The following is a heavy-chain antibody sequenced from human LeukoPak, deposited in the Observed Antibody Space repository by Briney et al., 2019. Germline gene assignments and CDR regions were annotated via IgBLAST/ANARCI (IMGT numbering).Heavy chain of an antibody. CDR2: IYYSGST. J-gene: IGHJ3*02. Sequence: PSETLSLTCTVSGGSISSYYWGWIRQPPGKGLEWIGSIYYSGSTYYNPSLKSRVTISVDTSKNQFSLKLSSVTAADTAVYYCARRIAMGSGAFDIWGQGTMVTVSS. D-gene: IGHD6-19*01. CDR3: ARRIAMGSGAFDI. V-gene: IGHV4-39*01. CDR1: GGSISSYY.